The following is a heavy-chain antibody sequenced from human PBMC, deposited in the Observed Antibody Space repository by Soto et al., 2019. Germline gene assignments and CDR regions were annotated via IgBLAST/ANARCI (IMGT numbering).Heavy chain of an antibody. J-gene: IGHJ4*02. D-gene: IGHD3-10*01. CDR2: MNPNSGNT. CDR3: ARGAKRRGSLWFGELLFNY. V-gene: IGHV1-8*01. Sequence: ASVKVSCKASGYTFTSYDINWVRQATGQGLEWMGWMNPNSGNTGYAQKFQGRVTMTRNTSISTAYMELSSLRSEDTAVYYCARGAKRRGSLWFGELLFNYWGQGTLVTVSS. CDR1: GYTFTSYD.